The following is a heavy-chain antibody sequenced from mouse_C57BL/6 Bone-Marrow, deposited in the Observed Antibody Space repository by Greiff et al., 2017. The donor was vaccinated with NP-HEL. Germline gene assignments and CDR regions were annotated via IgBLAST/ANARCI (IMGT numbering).Heavy chain of an antibody. J-gene: IGHJ3*01. Sequence: EVQLQQSGPELVKPGASVKISCKASGYTFTDYYMNWVKQSHGKSLEWIGDINPNNGGTSYNQKFKGKATLTVDKSSSTAYMELRSLTSEDSAVYYCARRTPSIYYYGSSPPWFAYWGQGTLVTVSA. V-gene: IGHV1-26*01. CDR2: INPNNGGT. D-gene: IGHD1-1*01. CDR1: GYTFTDYY. CDR3: ARRTPSIYYYGSSPPWFAY.